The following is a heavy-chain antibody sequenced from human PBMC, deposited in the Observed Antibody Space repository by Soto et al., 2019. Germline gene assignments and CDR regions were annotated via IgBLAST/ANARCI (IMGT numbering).Heavy chain of an antibody. CDR3: ARGMTTVTTFDY. D-gene: IGHD4-17*01. CDR1: GGSFSGYY. CDR2: INHSGST. Sequence: SETLSLTCAVYGGSFSGYYWSWIRQPPGKGLEWIGEINHSGSTNYNPSLKSRVTISVDRSKNQFSLKLSSVTAADTAVYYCARGMTTVTTFDYWGQGTLVTVSS. V-gene: IGHV4-34*01. J-gene: IGHJ4*02.